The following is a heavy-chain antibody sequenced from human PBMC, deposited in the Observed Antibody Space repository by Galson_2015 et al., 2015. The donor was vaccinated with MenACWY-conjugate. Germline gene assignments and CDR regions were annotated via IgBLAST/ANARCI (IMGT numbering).Heavy chain of an antibody. CDR3: ARLPRGITFIVVAP. J-gene: IGHJ5*02. CDR1: GGSLNRGNYW. D-gene: IGHD3-22*01. CDR2: IPYSRNT. Sequence: ETPSLTCTVSGGSLNRGNYWWAWIRPPPGKGLKWIGGIPYSRNTHSNPSPERRGPLSLDTSPDPFSLKLRSVTAADTAVYYCARLPRGITFIVVAPWGQGTLVTVSS. V-gene: IGHV4-39*01.